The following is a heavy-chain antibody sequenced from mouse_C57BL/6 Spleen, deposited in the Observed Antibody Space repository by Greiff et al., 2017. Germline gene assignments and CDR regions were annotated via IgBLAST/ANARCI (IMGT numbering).Heavy chain of an antibody. V-gene: IGHV14-4*01. CDR1: GFNIKDDY. CDR2: IDPENGDT. CDR3: TTYSHYAMDY. Sequence: EVQLQQSGAELVRPGASVKLSCTASGFNIKDDYMHWVKQRPEQGLEWIGWIDPENGDTEYASKFQGKATITAETSSNTAYLQLSSLTSEDTAVYYCTTYSHYAMDYWGQGTSVTVSS. J-gene: IGHJ4*01.